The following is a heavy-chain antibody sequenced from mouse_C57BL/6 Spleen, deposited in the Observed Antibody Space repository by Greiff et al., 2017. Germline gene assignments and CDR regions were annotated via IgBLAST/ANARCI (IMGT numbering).Heavy chain of an antibody. J-gene: IGHJ2*01. D-gene: IGHD2-14*01. CDR1: GYTFTSYW. CDR2: IDPSDRDK. Sequence: QVQLHQPGAELVRPGSSVQLSCKASGYTFTSYWMHWVKQRPIQGLEWIGNIDPSDRDKHYNQKFKDKATLTVDKSSSTAYMQLSSLTSEYSAVYYGAREGGNFFDYGGQGTTLTVYS. CDR3: AREGGNFFDY. V-gene: IGHV1-52*01.